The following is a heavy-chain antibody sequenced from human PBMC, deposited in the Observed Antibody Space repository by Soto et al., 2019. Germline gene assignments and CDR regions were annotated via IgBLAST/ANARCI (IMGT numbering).Heavy chain of an antibody. Sequence: QVQRVQSGAEVKKPGSSVKVSCKASGGTFSRYAFSWVRQAPGQGLEWMGGIVPIYGTRGFAQKFQGRLTITADEPTRTAYMELSSLRSEDTAVYYCARDLDYYGSGSHYYYGMGVWGQGTTVTVSS. CDR3: ARDLDYYGSGSHYYYGMGV. V-gene: IGHV1-69*01. CDR1: GGTFSRYA. D-gene: IGHD3-10*01. J-gene: IGHJ6*02. CDR2: IVPIYGTR.